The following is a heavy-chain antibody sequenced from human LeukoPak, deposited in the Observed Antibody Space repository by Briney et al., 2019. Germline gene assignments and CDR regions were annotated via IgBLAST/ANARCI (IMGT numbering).Heavy chain of an antibody. Sequence: PSETLSLTCTVSGGSISSSSYYWGWIRQPPGKGPEWIGSIYYSGSTYYNPSLKSRVTISVDTSKNQFSLKLSSVTAADTAVYYCASASSSGSYYPHDAFDIWGQGTMVTVSS. CDR3: ASASSSGSYYPHDAFDI. D-gene: IGHD3-10*01. J-gene: IGHJ3*02. CDR1: GGSISSSSYY. CDR2: IYYSGST. V-gene: IGHV4-39*01.